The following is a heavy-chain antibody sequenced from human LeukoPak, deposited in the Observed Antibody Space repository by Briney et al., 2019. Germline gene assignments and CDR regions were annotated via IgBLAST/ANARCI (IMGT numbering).Heavy chain of an antibody. CDR2: IKCDGSEK. D-gene: IGHD2-2*01. CDR1: GFTFSSSW. Sequence: GGSLRLSCAASGFTFSSSWMHWVCQAPEKGLEWVADIKCDGSEKYYVDSVKGRFTISRDNSKNTLFLQMNSLRPEDTAVYYCARDLKTAMDYFDYWGQGALVTVSS. J-gene: IGHJ4*02. V-gene: IGHV3-52*01. CDR3: ARDLKTAMDYFDY.